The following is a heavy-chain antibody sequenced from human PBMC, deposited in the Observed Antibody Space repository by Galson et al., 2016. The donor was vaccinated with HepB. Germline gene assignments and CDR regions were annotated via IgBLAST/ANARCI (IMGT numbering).Heavy chain of an antibody. J-gene: IGHJ3*02. D-gene: IGHD2-2*02. V-gene: IGHV3-23*01. CDR2: ISGSGAST. CDR1: GFTFSSYA. Sequence: SLRLSCAASGFTFSSYARSWVRQAPGKGLEWVSVISGSGASTYYADSVKGRFTISRDNSKNTLYLQVNSLRVEDTAIYYCARGRTTSCNSAFDIWGQGTMVTVSS. CDR3: ARGRTTSCNSAFDI.